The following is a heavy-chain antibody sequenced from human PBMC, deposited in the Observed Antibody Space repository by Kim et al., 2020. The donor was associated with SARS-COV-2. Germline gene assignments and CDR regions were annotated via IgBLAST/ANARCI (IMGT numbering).Heavy chain of an antibody. Sequence: RYTPAFRGQVTISVDKSITTAYLQWSSLKASDTAIYYCARPSSSWASYFDFWGQGTLVTVSS. V-gene: IGHV5-51*01. D-gene: IGHD6-13*01. CDR3: ARPSSSWASYFDF. J-gene: IGHJ4*02.